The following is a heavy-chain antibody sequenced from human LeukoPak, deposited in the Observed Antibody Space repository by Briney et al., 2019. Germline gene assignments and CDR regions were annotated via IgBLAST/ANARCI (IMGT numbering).Heavy chain of an antibody. CDR3: AQRAPPY. CDR2: IYISGIT. Sequence: PGGSLRLSCIVSGFPVNANDMNWVRQAPGKALEWVSLIYISGITKYADSVQGRFTISRDNSKNTLDLQLNGLRAEDTAVYYCAQRAPPYWGQGTQVTVSS. V-gene: IGHV3-66*01. CDR1: GFPVNAND. J-gene: IGHJ4*02.